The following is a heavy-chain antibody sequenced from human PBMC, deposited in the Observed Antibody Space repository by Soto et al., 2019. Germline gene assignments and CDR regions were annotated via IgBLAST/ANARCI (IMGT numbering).Heavy chain of an antibody. J-gene: IGHJ6*02. CDR2: ISYDGSNK. Sequence: QVQLVESGGGVVQPGRSLRLSCAASGFTFSSYGMHWVRQAPGKGLERGAVISYDGSNKYYADSVKGRFTIARDNSKNTIFMHKSSLRAEDTAVYYCVKDGSSGWPYYYGLDVWGQGTSVTVSS. CDR3: VKDGSSGWPYYYGLDV. V-gene: IGHV3-30*18. D-gene: IGHD6-19*01. CDR1: GFTFSSYG.